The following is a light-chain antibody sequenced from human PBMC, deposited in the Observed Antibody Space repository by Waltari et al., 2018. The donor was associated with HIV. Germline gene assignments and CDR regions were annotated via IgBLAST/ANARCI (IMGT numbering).Light chain of an antibody. CDR3: LVWDTSSDLVV. V-gene: IGLV3-21*02. CDR1: KIGRKS. CDR2: DDS. Sequence: SYVLTQPPSVSVAPGQTARITCGGNKIGRKSVHWYQQKPGQAPVFVVYDDSDRPSGIPERFSGSNSGNTATLTISRVEAGDEADYFCLVWDTSSDLVVFGGGTKLTVL. J-gene: IGLJ2*01.